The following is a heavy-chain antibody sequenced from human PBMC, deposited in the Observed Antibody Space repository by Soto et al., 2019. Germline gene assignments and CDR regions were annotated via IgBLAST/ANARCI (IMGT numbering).Heavy chain of an antibody. Sequence: PGGSLRLSCAASGFAFSSYGIHWVLQAPGKGLEWVARISYDGSKKNYADSVKGQFTISRDNAKNTLYLQMNSLRAEDTAVYYCAREETYYYDSSGYGGGYFEYWGQGTLVTVSS. CDR3: AREETYYYDSSGYGGGYFEY. D-gene: IGHD3-22*01. CDR1: GFAFSSYG. J-gene: IGHJ4*02. V-gene: IGHV3-30*03. CDR2: ISYDGSKK.